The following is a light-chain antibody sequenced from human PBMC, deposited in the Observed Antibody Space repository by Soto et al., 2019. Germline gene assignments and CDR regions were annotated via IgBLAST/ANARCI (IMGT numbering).Light chain of an antibody. CDR2: EGI. CDR1: SXTVGGFYV. V-gene: IGLV2-23*01. CDR3: CSYVGATTYV. J-gene: IGLJ1*01. Sequence: QSVLTQPASVSGSPGQSIAISCTGTSXTVGGFYVVSWYQQHPGKAPKVIIYEGIKRPSGVSNRFSGSNSGSTASLTISGLQAEDEADYYCCSYVGATTYVFGTGTKVTVL.